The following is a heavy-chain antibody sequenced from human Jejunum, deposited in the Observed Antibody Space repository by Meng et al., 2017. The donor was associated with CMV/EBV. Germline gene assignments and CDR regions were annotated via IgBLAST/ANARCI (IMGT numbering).Heavy chain of an antibody. CDR3: ARLSDS. CDR1: GYTFTGYY. Sequence: KVSCKASGYTFTGYYVHWLRQAPGQGLEWMGHINPKSGDTNYAQKFQGRITMTRNTSINTSYMELSSLRFDDAAVYYCARLSDSWGQGTLVTVSS. V-gene: IGHV1-2*06. CDR2: INPKSGDT. J-gene: IGHJ4*02.